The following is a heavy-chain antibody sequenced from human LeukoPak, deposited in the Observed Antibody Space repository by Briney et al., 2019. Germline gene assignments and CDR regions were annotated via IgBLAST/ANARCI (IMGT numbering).Heavy chain of an antibody. CDR3: AREDSGSYYNYYYFYMDV. CDR2: IYYSGNT. CDR1: SGSITNYY. V-gene: IGHV4-59*12. D-gene: IGHD3-10*01. J-gene: IGHJ6*03. Sequence: SETLSLTCTVSSGSITNYYWSWIRQPPGKGLEWIGFIYYSGNTNYNPSLKSRVTISVDTSKNQFSLKLSSMTAADTAVYYCAREDSGSYYNYYYFYMDVWGKGTTVTISS.